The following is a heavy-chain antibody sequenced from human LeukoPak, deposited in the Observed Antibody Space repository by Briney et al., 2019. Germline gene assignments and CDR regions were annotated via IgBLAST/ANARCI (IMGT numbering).Heavy chain of an antibody. CDR2: ISGSGGST. V-gene: IGHV3-23*01. J-gene: IGHJ4*02. CDR3: AKAGLGYCSSTSCYVYFDY. CDR1: GFTFSSYE. D-gene: IGHD2-2*01. Sequence: GGSLRLSCAASGFTFSSYEMNWVRQAPGKGLEWVSAISGSGGSTYYADSVKGRFTISRDNSKNTLYLQMNSLRAEDTAVYYCAKAGLGYCSSTSCYVYFDYWGQGTLVTVSS.